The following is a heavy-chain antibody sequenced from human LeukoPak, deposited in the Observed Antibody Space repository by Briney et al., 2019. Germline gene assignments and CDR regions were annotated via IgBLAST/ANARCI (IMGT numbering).Heavy chain of an antibody. CDR2: IYYGGNT. Sequence: SETLSLTCTVSGASISSYYWSWIRQPPGKGLEYIGFIYYGGNTNYNPSLKSRVTISVDTSKNQFSLKLSSVTAADTAVYYCARNKLTRVIDYWGQGTLVTVSS. CDR3: ARNKLTRVIDY. CDR1: GASISSYY. D-gene: IGHD2-2*01. V-gene: IGHV4-59*08. J-gene: IGHJ4*02.